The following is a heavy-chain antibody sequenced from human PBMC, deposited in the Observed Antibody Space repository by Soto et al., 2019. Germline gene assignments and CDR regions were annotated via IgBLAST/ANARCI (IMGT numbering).Heavy chain of an antibody. CDR2: IYYSGST. D-gene: IGHD3-10*01. CDR1: GGSISSGGYY. J-gene: IGHJ2*01. CDR3: ARDGVRGVISTDWYFDL. Sequence: QMQLQESGPGLVKPSQTLSLTCTVSGGSISSGGYYWSWIRQHPGKGLEWIGYIYYSGSTYYNPSLKSRVTISVDTSKNQFSLKLSSVTAADTAVYYCARDGVRGVISTDWYFDLWGRGTLVTVSS. V-gene: IGHV4-31*03.